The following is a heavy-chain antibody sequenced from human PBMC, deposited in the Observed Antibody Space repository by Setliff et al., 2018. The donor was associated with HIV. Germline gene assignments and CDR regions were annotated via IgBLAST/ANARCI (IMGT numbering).Heavy chain of an antibody. CDR2: IYYSGST. D-gene: IGHD3-16*01. V-gene: IGHV4-59*01. Sequence: SETLSLTCTVSGGSISSDYWSWIRQHPGKGLEWIGYIYYSGSTNYNPSLKSRVTISVATSNNQFSLKLNSVTTADTAVYYCARVSTDYVWGSFLVSGPYYFDFWGQGALVTVSS. CDR1: GGSISSDY. CDR3: ARVSTDYVWGSFLVSGPYYFDF. J-gene: IGHJ4*02.